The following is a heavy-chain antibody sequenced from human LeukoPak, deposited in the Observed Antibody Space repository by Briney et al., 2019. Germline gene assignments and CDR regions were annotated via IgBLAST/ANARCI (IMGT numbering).Heavy chain of an antibody. CDR2: IHPNSGGT. CDR1: GYTFTGYY. V-gene: IGHV1-2*02. D-gene: IGHD4-17*01. Sequence: ASVKVSCEASGYTFTGYYMHWVRQAPGQGLEWMGWIHPNSGGTNYAQKFQGRVTMTRDTSISTAYMEMSSLRSDDTAMYYCARWTTVLTDWGQGTMVIVSS. CDR3: ARWTTVLTD. J-gene: IGHJ3*01.